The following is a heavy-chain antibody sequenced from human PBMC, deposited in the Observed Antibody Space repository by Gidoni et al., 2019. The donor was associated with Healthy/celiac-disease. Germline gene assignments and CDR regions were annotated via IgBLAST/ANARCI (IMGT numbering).Heavy chain of an antibody. CDR2: ISWNSGSI. CDR3: ARGYCSGGSCYPRYFDY. J-gene: IGHJ4*02. Sequence: EVQLVESGGGLVQPGRSLRLSCAASGFPFDDYAMHWVRQAPGKGLEWVSGISWNSGSIGYADSVKGRFTISRDNAKNSLYLQMNSLRAEDTALYYCARGYCSGGSCYPRYFDYWGQGTLVTVSS. V-gene: IGHV3-9*01. D-gene: IGHD2-15*01. CDR1: GFPFDDYA.